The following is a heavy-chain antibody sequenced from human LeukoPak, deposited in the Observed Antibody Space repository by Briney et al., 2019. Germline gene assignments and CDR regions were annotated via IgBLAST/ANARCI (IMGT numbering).Heavy chain of an antibody. CDR2: IKQDGSEK. J-gene: IGHJ4*02. Sequence: PGGSLRLSCAASGFTFSSYWMSWVRQAPGKGLEWVANIKQDGSEKYHVDSVKGRFTISRDNAKNSLYLQMNSLRAEDTAVYYCASHGDYLPDYFDYWGQGTLVTVSS. V-gene: IGHV3-7*01. CDR3: ASHGDYLPDYFDY. CDR1: GFTFSSYW. D-gene: IGHD4-17*01.